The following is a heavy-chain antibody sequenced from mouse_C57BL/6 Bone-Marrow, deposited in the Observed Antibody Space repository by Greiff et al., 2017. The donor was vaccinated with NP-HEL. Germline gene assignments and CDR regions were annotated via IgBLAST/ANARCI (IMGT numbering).Heavy chain of an antibody. V-gene: IGHV1-26*01. CDR2: INPNNGGT. J-gene: IGHJ4*01. Sequence: EVQLQQSGPELVKPGASVKISCKASGYTFTDYYMNWVKQSHGKSLEWIGDINPNNGGTSYNQKFKGKATLTVDKSSSTAYMEPRSLTSDDSAVYYCARGDYGSSVYYAMDYWGQGTSVTVSS. CDR1: GYTFTDYY. D-gene: IGHD1-1*01. CDR3: ARGDYGSSVYYAMDY.